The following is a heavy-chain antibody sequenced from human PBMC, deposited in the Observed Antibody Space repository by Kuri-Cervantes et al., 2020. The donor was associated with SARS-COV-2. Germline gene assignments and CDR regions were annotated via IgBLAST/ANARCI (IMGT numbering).Heavy chain of an antibody. D-gene: IGHD6-13*01. Sequence: SQTLSLTCAVYGGSFSGYYWSWIHQPPGKGLEWIGEINHSGSTNYNPSLKSRVTISVDTSKNQFSLKLSSVTAADTAVYYCARGPRYSSSWYQTLDYWGQGTLVTVSS. CDR1: GGSFSGYY. CDR3: ARGPRYSSSWYQTLDY. V-gene: IGHV4-34*01. J-gene: IGHJ4*02. CDR2: INHSGST.